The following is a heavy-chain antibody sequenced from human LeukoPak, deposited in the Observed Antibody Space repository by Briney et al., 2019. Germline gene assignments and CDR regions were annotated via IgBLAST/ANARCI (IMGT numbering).Heavy chain of an antibody. CDR3: ARESARGPRGFDY. CDR2: INPNSGGT. CDR1: GYTFTVYY. V-gene: IGHV1-2*02. Sequence: VASVKVSCKASGYTFTVYYMHWVRQAPGQGLEWRGWINPNSGGTNYAQKFQGRVTMTRDTSISTAYMELRRLRSDDTAVYYCARESARGPRGFDYWGQGTLVTVSS. J-gene: IGHJ4*02.